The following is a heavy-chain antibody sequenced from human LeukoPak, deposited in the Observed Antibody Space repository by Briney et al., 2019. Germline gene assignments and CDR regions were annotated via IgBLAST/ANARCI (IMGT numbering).Heavy chain of an antibody. J-gene: IGHJ4*02. CDR1: GCSIRSYY. V-gene: IGHV4-59*08. Sequence: SETLSLTCTVSGCSIRSYYWDWIRQPPGKGLEWIGYISYSGTTSYNPSLKSRVTISADTPKNQFSLKVTSATDADTAVYYCARRNYGDYDQMKWGQGTLVTVSS. D-gene: IGHD4-17*01. CDR2: ISYSGTT. CDR3: ARRNYGDYDQMK.